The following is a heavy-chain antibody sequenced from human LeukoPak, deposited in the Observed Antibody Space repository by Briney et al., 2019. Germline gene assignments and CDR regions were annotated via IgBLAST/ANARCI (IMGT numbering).Heavy chain of an antibody. Sequence: PSETLSLTCTVSGGSININTYYWGWIRQPPGKGLEWIGSIYYSGSTYNNPSLKSRVTISVDTSKNQCSLKLSSVTAADTAVYYCARASHGWYFDLWGRGTLVTVSS. CDR3: ARASHGWYFDL. D-gene: IGHD6-6*01. J-gene: IGHJ2*01. V-gene: IGHV4-39*07. CDR2: IYYSGST. CDR1: GGSININTYY.